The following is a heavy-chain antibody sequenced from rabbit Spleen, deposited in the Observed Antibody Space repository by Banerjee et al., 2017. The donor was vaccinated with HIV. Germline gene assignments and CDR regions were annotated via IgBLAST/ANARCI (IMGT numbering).Heavy chain of an antibody. J-gene: IGHJ6*01. CDR2: IASGSSGDT. Sequence: QSLEESGGGLVKPGASLTLTCTASGFSFSNRYYMCWVRQAPGKGLEWVACIASGSSGDTYYASWAKGRFTISKTSSTTVTLQMTSLTAADTATYFCARDTSSSFSSYGMDLWGPGTLVTVS. CDR1: GFSFSNRYY. CDR3: ARDTSSSFSSYGMDL. V-gene: IGHV1S40*01. D-gene: IGHD1-1*01.